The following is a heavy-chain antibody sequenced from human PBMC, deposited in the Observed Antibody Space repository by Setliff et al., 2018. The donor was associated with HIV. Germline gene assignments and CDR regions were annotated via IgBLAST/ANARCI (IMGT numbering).Heavy chain of an antibody. CDR3: ARAPANYHDSSGFYYGGDYYFDF. Sequence: SETLSLTCSVSDGSISSSNYYWGWIRQPPGKGLEWIGSVYYSGSTYYNPSLKSRVTVSIDTSKNRFSLRVTSVTAADTAVYYCARAPANYHDSSGFYYGGDYYFDFWGQGTLVTVSS. V-gene: IGHV4-39*02. CDR1: DGSISSSNYY. J-gene: IGHJ4*02. CDR2: VYYSGST. D-gene: IGHD3-22*01.